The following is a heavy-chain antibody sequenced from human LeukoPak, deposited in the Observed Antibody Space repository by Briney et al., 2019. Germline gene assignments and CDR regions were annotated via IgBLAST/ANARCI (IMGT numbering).Heavy chain of an antibody. CDR3: ARTGVTPRLFPGDY. Sequence: GASVKVSCKASGYTFTSYDINWVRQATGQGLEWMGWMNPNSGNTNYAQKLQGRVTMTTDTSTSTAYMELRSLRSDDTAVYYCARTGVTPRLFPGDYWGQGTLVTVSS. V-gene: IGHV1-18*01. CDR2: MNPNSGNT. CDR1: GYTFTSYD. J-gene: IGHJ4*02. D-gene: IGHD2-21*02.